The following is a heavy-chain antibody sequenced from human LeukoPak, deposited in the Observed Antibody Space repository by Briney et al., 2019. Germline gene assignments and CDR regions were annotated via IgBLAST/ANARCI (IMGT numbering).Heavy chain of an antibody. Sequence: SETLSLTCAVYGGSFSGYYWSWIRQPPGKGLEWIGEINHSGSTNYNPSLKSRVTISVDTSKNQFSLKLSSVTAADTAVYYCARRWPYFDYWGQGTLVTVSS. D-gene: IGHD2-15*01. CDR1: GGSFSGYY. CDR2: INHSGST. V-gene: IGHV4-34*01. J-gene: IGHJ4*02. CDR3: ARRWPYFDY.